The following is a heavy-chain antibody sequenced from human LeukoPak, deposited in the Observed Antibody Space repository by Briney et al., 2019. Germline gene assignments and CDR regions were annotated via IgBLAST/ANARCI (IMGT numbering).Heavy chain of an antibody. Sequence: GGSLRLSCAASGLTFSSYSMNWVRQAPGKGLEWVSSISSSSSYIYYADSVKGRFTISRDNAKNSLYLQMNSLRAEDTAVYYCASVCSSTSCYGDFDYWGQGTLVTVSS. J-gene: IGHJ4*02. CDR1: GLTFSSYS. CDR3: ASVCSSTSCYGDFDY. CDR2: ISSSSSYI. D-gene: IGHD2-2*01. V-gene: IGHV3-21*01.